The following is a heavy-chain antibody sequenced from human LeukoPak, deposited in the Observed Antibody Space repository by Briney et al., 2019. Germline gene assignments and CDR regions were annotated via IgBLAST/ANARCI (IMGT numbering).Heavy chain of an antibody. CDR1: GYTFTSYD. CDR3: ARAGYDILTGYCGAFDI. J-gene: IGHJ3*02. Sequence: ASVKVSCKASGYTFTSYDINWVRQATGQGLEWMGWMNPNSGNTGYAQKFQGRVTITRNTSISTAYMELSSLRSEDTAVYYCARAGYDILTGYCGAFDIWGQGTMVIVSS. V-gene: IGHV1-8*03. CDR2: MNPNSGNT. D-gene: IGHD3-9*01.